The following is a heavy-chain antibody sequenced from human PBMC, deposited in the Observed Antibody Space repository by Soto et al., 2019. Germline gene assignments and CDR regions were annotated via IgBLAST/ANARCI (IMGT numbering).Heavy chain of an antibody. V-gene: IGHV3-9*01. Sequence: EVQLVESGGGLVQPGRSLRLSCAASGFTFDDYAMHWVRQAPGKGLEWVSGISWNSGSIGYADSVKGRFTISRDNAKNSLYLQMNSLRAEDTALYYCAKGNYYDSSGYYASYYYYGMDVW. J-gene: IGHJ6*01. D-gene: IGHD3-22*01. CDR1: GFTFDDYA. CDR3: AKGNYYDSSGYYASYYYYGMDV. CDR2: ISWNSGSI.